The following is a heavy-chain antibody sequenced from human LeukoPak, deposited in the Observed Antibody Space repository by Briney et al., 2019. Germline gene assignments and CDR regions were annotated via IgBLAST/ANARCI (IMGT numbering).Heavy chain of an antibody. J-gene: IGHJ1*01. V-gene: IGHV5-51*01. CDR3: ARVNCSGGSCYEYFQH. Sequence: GESLKISCKGSGYSFTSYWIGWVRQMPGKGLEWMGIIYPGDSDTRYSPSFQRQVTISAAKSTSTAYLQWSRLKASDTAMYYCARVNCSGGSCYEYFQHWGQGTLVTVSS. CDR2: IYPGDSDT. D-gene: IGHD2-15*01. CDR1: GYSFTSYW.